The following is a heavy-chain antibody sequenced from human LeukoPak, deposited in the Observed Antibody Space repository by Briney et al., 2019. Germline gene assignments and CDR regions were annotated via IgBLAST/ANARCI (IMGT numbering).Heavy chain of an antibody. CDR1: GFTFSSYW. CDR2: IKQDGSEK. V-gene: IGHV3-7*01. D-gene: IGHD5-12*01. CDR3: AKDTLGYSGHFDY. J-gene: IGHJ4*02. Sequence: GGSLRLSCAASGFTFSSYWMSWVRQAPGKGLEWVANIKQDGSEKYYVDSVKGRFTISRDNAKNSLYLQMNSLRAEDTAVYYCAKDTLGYSGHFDYWGQGTLVTVSS.